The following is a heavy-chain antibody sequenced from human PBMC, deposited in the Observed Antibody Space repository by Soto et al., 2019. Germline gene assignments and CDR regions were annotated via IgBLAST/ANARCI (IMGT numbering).Heavy chain of an antibody. CDR3: ARPGAADGNYYYYGMDV. Sequence: LGESLKISCKGSGYSFTSYWISWVRQMPGKGLEWMGRIDPRDSYTNYSPSFQGHVTISGDEPISTAYLQWSSLKASDTAMYYCARPGAADGNYYYYGMDVWGQGTPVTVSS. V-gene: IGHV5-10-1*01. J-gene: IGHJ6*02. CDR2: IDPRDSYT. CDR1: GYSFTSYW. D-gene: IGHD6-13*01.